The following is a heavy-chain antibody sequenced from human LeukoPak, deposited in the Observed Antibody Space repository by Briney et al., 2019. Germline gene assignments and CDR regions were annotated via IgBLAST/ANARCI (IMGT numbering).Heavy chain of an antibody. V-gene: IGHV3-74*01. CDR2: ITNDGSST. D-gene: IGHD6-13*01. J-gene: IGHJ2*01. CDR3: ARGHASSWSNWYFDL. Sequence: GGPLRLSCAASGLTFSSHWMHWARQAPGKGLVWVSRITNDGSSTTYADSVKGRFTISRDNAKNMLYLQVNSLRAEDTAVYYCARGHASSWSNWYFDLWGRGTLGTVSS. CDR1: GLTFSSHW.